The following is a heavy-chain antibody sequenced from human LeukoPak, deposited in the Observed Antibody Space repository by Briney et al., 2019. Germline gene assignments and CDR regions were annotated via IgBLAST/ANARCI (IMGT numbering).Heavy chain of an antibody. CDR2: IKQDGSEK. J-gene: IGHJ3*02. D-gene: IGHD6-19*01. Sequence: GGSLRLSCAASGSTFSSYWMSWVRQAPGKGLEWVANIKQDGSEKYYVDSVKGRFTISRDNAKNSLYLQVNSLRAGDTAVYYCARNDDSGWHDAFDIWGQGTMVTVSS. CDR1: GSTFSSYW. CDR3: ARNDDSGWHDAFDI. V-gene: IGHV3-7*01.